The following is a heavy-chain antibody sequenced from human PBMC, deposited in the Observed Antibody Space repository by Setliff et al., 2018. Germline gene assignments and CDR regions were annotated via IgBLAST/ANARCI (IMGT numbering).Heavy chain of an antibody. J-gene: IGHJ4*02. V-gene: IGHV3-74*01. D-gene: IGHD2-2*01. Sequence: PGGSLRLSCAASGFTFSSYWMHWVRQAPGKGLVWVSRINSDGSNTNYADSVKGRFTISRDNAKNTLYLQMNSLRAEDMALYYCAKGYCSSTSCYVDYWGQGTLVTVSS. CDR2: INSDGSNT. CDR1: GFTFSSYW. CDR3: AKGYCSSTSCYVDY.